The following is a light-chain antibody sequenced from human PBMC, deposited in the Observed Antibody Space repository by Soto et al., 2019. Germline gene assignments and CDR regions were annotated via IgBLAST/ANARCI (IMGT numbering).Light chain of an antibody. V-gene: IGKV3-20*01. Sequence: DIVLTQSPGTLCLSPGARATLSCRASQSVSSSYLAWYQQKPGQAPRLLIYGASSRATGIPDRFSGSGSGTDFTLTISRLEPEDFAVYYCQQYGNSPWTFGQGTKVDIK. CDR2: GAS. J-gene: IGKJ1*01. CDR1: QSVSSSY. CDR3: QQYGNSPWT.